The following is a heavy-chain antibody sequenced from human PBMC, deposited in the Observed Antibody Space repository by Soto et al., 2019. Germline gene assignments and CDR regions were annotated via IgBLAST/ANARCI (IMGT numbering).Heavy chain of an antibody. Sequence: PGGSLRLSCAASGFTFSSYEMNWVRQAPGKGLEWISYISSSGSTTYYADSVKGRITISRDNAKNSLYLQMNSLRAEDTAVYYCARGVLYYNVRSGLDYWGQGTLVTVSS. CDR1: GFTFSSYE. CDR3: ARGVLYYNVRSGLDY. D-gene: IGHD3-22*01. V-gene: IGHV3-48*03. J-gene: IGHJ4*02. CDR2: ISSSGSTT.